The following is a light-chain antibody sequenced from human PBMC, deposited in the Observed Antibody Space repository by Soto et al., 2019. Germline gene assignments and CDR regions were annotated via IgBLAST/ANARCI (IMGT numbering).Light chain of an antibody. Sequence: QSVLTQSPSASASLGASVKLTCTLSSGHSSYAIAWHQQQPEKGPRYLMKLNSDGSHSKGDGIPDRFSGSSSGAARYLTIPPLQSEDEAGYSCQTWGTGIVVFGGGTKLTVL. V-gene: IGLV4-69*01. CDR2: LNSDGSH. J-gene: IGLJ2*01. CDR3: QTWGTGIVV. CDR1: SGHSSYA.